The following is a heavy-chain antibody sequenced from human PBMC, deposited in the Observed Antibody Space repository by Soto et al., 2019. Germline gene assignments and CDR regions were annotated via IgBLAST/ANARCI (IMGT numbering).Heavy chain of an antibody. CDR3: ATGNYGTFDI. D-gene: IGHD4-17*01. J-gene: IGHJ3*02. CDR1: GFTSKNAW. CDR2: IRTKTDDEKT. V-gene: IGHV3-15*01. Sequence: GGSLRLSCVASGFTSKNAWMNWVRQAPGKGLEWIGRIRTKTDDEKTEYAAPVKGRFTISRDDSKNMLDLQWSSLISDATAVYYCATGNYGTFDIWGQGTMVTVSS.